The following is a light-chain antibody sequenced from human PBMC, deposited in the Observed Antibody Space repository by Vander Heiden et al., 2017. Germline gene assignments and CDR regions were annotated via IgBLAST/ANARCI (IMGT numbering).Light chain of an antibody. CDR2: AAS. V-gene: IGKV1-39*01. CDR1: QSISTY. CDR3: QQNFTTPWT. J-gene: IGKJ1*01. Sequence: DIQLTQSPSSLSASVGNRVTITCRASQSISTYFNWYQQKPGKAPKLLIYAASSLQSGVPARFSGSGSETDFTLTISSLQPEDFATYYCQQNFTTPWTFGQGTKVEIK.